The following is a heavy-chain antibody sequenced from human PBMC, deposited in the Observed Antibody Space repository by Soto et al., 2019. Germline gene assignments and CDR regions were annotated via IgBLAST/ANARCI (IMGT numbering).Heavy chain of an antibody. CDR3: ARGRRDSIAARRVNFAE. J-gene: IGHJ4*02. CDR1: GGSFSGYY. Sequence: SETLSLTCAVYGGSFSGYYWSWIRQPPGKGLEWIGEINHSGSTNYNPSLKSRVTMSVDTSKNQFSLKLSSVTAADTAVYYCARGRRDSIAARRVNFAEWGQGNPVTVS. D-gene: IGHD6-6*01. CDR2: INHSGST. V-gene: IGHV4-34*01.